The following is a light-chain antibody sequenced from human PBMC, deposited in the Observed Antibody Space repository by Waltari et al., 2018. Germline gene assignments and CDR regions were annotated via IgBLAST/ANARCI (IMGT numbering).Light chain of an antibody. CDR1: QDIGGR. Sequence: DIQMTQSPSTLSASVGDRVNITCRASQDIGGRLAWYQQKPGKAPKLLVYKASSLESGVPSRFSGSGSGTEYTLSISSLEPDDFATYHCQQYQSHWTFGQGTKVEVQ. CDR2: KAS. J-gene: IGKJ1*01. V-gene: IGKV1-5*03. CDR3: QQYQSHWT.